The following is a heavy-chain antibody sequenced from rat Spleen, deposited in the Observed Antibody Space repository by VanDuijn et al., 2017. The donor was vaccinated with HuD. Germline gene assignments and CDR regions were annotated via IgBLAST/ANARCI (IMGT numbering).Heavy chain of an antibody. CDR1: GFTFRNYD. CDR2: ISPSGGGT. J-gene: IGHJ4*01. Sequence: EVQLVESGGGLVQPGRSLTLSCAASGFTFRNYDMAWVRQAPTKGLEWVASISPSGGGTYYRESVKGRFIVSRDNAKTTQYLQMDSLKAEDTATYYWVKDRDGGYAMDAWGQGASVTVSS. D-gene: IGHD1-11*01. V-gene: IGHV5-27*01. CDR3: VKDRDGGYAMDA.